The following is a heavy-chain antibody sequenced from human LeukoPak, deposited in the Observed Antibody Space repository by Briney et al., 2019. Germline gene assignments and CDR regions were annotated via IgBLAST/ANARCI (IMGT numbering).Heavy chain of an antibody. CDR3: AKDGGLWVSAHWGDS. CDR1: GFTFSSYA. J-gene: IGHJ5*01. Sequence: PGGSLRLSCAASGFTFSSYAMSWVRQAPGKGLEWVSVISGSGGNTYYADSVEGRFTVSRDNSKNTLFLQMNSLRAEDTAVYYCAKDGGLWVSAHWGDSWGRGTLVTVSS. CDR2: ISGSGGNT. V-gene: IGHV3-23*01. D-gene: IGHD7-27*01.